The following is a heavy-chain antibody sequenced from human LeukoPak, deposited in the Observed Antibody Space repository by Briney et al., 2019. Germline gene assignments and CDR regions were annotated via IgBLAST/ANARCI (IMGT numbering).Heavy chain of an antibody. V-gene: IGHV3-30-3*01. CDR3: ARGRHYYDSLDY. CDR1: GFTFSSYA. D-gene: IGHD3-22*01. CDR2: ISYDGSNK. Sequence: PGGSLRLSCAASGFTFSSYAMQWVGQAPGKGLEWVAVISYDGSNKYYADSVKGRFTISRDNSKNTLYLQMNSLRAEATAVYYCARGRHYYDSLDYWGQGTLVTVSS. J-gene: IGHJ4*02.